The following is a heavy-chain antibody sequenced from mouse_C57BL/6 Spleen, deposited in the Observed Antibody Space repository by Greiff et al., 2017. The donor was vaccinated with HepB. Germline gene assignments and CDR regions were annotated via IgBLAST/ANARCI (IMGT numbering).Heavy chain of an antibody. CDR2: ILPGSGST. CDR3: ARFPVNFPDWYFDV. CDR1: GYTFTGYW. J-gene: IGHJ1*03. V-gene: IGHV1-9*01. Sequence: VQLQQSGAELMKPGASVKLSCKATGYTFTGYWIEWVKQRPGHGIEWIGEILPGSGSTNYNEKFKGQATFTADTSYNTAYMQLRSLTTEDSAIYYCARFPVNFPDWYFDVWGTGTTVTVSS. D-gene: IGHD1-1*01.